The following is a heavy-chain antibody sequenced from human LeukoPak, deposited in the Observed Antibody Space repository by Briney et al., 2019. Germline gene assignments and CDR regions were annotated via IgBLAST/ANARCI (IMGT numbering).Heavy chain of an antibody. D-gene: IGHD6-19*01. CDR3: AKVGSSGWYFDY. CDR2: IVGSGSST. J-gene: IGHJ4*02. Sequence: SGGSLRLSCAASGFTFSSYAMSWVRQAPGKGLEWVSGIVGSGSSTYYADSVKGRFTISRDNSKNTVCLQMNSLRAEDTAVYYCAKVGSSGWYFDYWGQGTLVTVSS. V-gene: IGHV3-23*01. CDR1: GFTFSSYA.